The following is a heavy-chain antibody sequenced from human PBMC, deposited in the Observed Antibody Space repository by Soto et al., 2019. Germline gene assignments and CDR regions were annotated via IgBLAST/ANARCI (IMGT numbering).Heavy chain of an antibody. CDR1: GGSISGYY. J-gene: IGHJ5*02. D-gene: IGHD6-19*01. CDR2: IYYSGST. V-gene: IGHV4-59*08. CDR3: ARQAVANWFDP. Sequence: PSETLSLTCTVSGGSISGYYWSWIRQPPGKGLEWIGYIYYSGSTYYNPSLKSRVTISVDTSKNQFSLNLSSVTAADTAVYYCARQAVANWFDPWGHGTLVTVSS.